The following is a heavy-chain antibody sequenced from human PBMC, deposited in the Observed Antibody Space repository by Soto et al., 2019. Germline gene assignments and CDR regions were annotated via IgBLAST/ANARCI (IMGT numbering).Heavy chain of an antibody. CDR1: GFTFSDYY. CDR3: ARASGFDPNFDY. CDR2: ISSSSSYT. J-gene: IGHJ4*02. V-gene: IGHV3-11*06. Sequence: QVQLVESGGGLVKPGGSLRLSCAASGFTFSDYYMSWIRQAPGKGLEWVSYISSSSSYTNYADSVNGRFTISRDNAKNSLYLQMNSLRAEDTAVYYCARASGFDPNFDYWGQGTLVTVSS.